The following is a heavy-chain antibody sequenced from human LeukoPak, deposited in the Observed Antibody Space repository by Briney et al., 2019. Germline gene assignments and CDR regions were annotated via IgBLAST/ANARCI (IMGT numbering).Heavy chain of an antibody. CDR2: INPNSGGT. CDR1: GYTFTGYY. D-gene: IGHD2-21*02. J-gene: IGHJ4*02. V-gene: IGHV1-2*02. Sequence: ASVKVSCKASGYTFTGYYMHWVRQAPGQGLEWMGWINPNSGGTNYAQKFQGMVTITRDTSSSTAYMELSRLRSDDTAVYYCARAHRHIVVVTATFFDYWGQGTLVTVSS. CDR3: ARAHRHIVVVTATFFDY.